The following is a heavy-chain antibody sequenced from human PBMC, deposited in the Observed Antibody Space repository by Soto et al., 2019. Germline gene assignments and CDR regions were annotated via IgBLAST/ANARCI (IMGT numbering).Heavy chain of an antibody. J-gene: IGHJ5*02. CDR2: IYYSGST. V-gene: IGHV4-31*03. Sequence: QVQLQESGPGLVKPSQTLSLTCTVSGGSISSGGYYWSWIRQHPGKGLEWIGYIYYSGSTYYNPSLKSRVTISVDTSKNQFSLKLSSVTVADTAVYYCARDGGIVGATTLNNWFDPWGQGTLVTVSS. CDR3: ARDGGIVGATTLNNWFDP. CDR1: GGSISSGGYY. D-gene: IGHD1-26*01.